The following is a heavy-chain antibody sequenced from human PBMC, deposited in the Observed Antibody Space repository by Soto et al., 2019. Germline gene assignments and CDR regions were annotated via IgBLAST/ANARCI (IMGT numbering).Heavy chain of an antibody. J-gene: IGHJ6*01. D-gene: IGHD3-22*01. V-gene: IGHV1-2*02. CDR3: ARDGFMIVEYYYYYAMDV. CDR2: INPNSGGT. CDR1: GCTFTGYY. Sequence: GASVKVSCKASGCTFTGYYIHWVRQAPGQVLEWMVCINPNSGGTNYAQKFQGRVTMTRDTSISTAYMELSRLRSDDTAVYYCARDGFMIVEYYYYYAMDVWGQGTKLTVSS.